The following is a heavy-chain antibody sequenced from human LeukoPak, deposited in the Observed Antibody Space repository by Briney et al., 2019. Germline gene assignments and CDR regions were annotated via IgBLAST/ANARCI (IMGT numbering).Heavy chain of an antibody. CDR3: ARNSVTTGYYFDY. D-gene: IGHD4-17*01. CDR2: ISYDGRNT. J-gene: IGHJ4*02. Sequence: GGSLRLSCAASGFTFGSYSMHWVPQAPGKGLEWVAVISYDGRNTYYAKSVKGRFTISRDDSKNTLYLQMNSLRADDTAVYYCARNSVTTGYYFDYWGQGTLVTVSS. V-gene: IGHV3-30*01. CDR1: GFTFGSYS.